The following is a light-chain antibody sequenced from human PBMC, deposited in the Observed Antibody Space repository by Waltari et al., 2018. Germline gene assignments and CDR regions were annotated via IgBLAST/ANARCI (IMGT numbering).Light chain of an antibody. CDR1: QSVSRF. J-gene: IGKJ1*01. CDR3: QKYDRLPAT. Sequence: EIVLTQSPGTLSLSPGETGTLSCKASQSVSRFLAWYQQKPGQAPRPLIYGASTRATGIPDRFSGSGSGTDFSLTISRLEPEDFAVYYCQKYDRLPATFGQGTKVEIK. CDR2: GAS. V-gene: IGKV3-20*01.